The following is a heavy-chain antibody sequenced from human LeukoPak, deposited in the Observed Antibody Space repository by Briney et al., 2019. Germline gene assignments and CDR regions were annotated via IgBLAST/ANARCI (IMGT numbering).Heavy chain of an antibody. J-gene: IGHJ3*02. Sequence: SETLSLTCTVSGGSISSGGYYWRWIRQPPGKGLEWIGYIYHSGSTYYNPSLKSRVTISVDRSKNQFSLKLSSVTAADTAVYYCARGGELWFGELYANAFDIWGQGTMVTVSS. CDR3: ARGGELWFGELYANAFDI. CDR2: IYHSGST. V-gene: IGHV4-30-2*01. D-gene: IGHD3-10*01. CDR1: GGSISSGGYY.